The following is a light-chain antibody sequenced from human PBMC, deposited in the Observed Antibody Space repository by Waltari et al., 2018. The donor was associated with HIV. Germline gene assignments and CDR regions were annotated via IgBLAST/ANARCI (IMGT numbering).Light chain of an antibody. J-gene: IGLJ2*01. CDR2: RNN. CDR1: SSNIGTNY. CDR3: ATWDDSLSGPV. Sequence: QSMLTQPPSASGTPGQRVTISCSGSSSNIGTNYVYWYQHLPGTAPKLLIYRNNRRPSGVPDRFSGSKSGTSASLAISGLRSEDEADYYCATWDDSLSGPVFGGGTKLTVL. V-gene: IGLV1-47*01.